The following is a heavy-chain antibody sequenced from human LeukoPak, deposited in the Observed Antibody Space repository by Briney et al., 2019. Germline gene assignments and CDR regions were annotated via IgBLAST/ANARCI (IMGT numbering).Heavy chain of an antibody. V-gene: IGHV3-30*04. CDR2: ISYDGSNK. D-gene: IGHD3/OR15-3a*01. CDR1: GFTFSSYA. CDR3: ARSPLGPAKIESYYYYMDV. Sequence: GGSLRRSCAASGFTFSSYAMHWVRQAPGKGLEGVAVISYDGSNKYYADSVKGRFTISRDDSKNTLYLQMNSLRAEDTAVYYCARSPLGPAKIESYYYYMDVWGKGTTVTVSS. J-gene: IGHJ6*03.